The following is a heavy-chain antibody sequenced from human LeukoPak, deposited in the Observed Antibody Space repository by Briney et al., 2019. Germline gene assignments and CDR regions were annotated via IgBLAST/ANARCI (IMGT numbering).Heavy chain of an antibody. D-gene: IGHD4-17*01. CDR2: ISSDSSYI. CDR3: ARIRDFGASYHYFYMVV. Sequence: GGSLRLSCAASGFTFSSCSMNWVRQAPGKGLEWVSAISSDSSYIYYADSVRGRFTISRDNAKNSLYLQMNSLRAEDTAVYYCARIRDFGASYHYFYMVVWGKGTTVTVSS. CDR1: GFTFSSCS. J-gene: IGHJ6*03. V-gene: IGHV3-21*01.